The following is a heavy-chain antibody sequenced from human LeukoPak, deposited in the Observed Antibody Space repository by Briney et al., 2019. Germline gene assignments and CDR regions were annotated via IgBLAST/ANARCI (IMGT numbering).Heavy chain of an antibody. CDR2: ISYSGST. CDR1: GASISSGNYY. V-gene: IGHV4-30-4*01. J-gene: IGHJ5*02. D-gene: IGHD3-22*01. Sequence: SETLSPTCTVSGASISSGNYYWSWIRQPPGKGLEWIGYISYSGSTYYNPSLKSRISISVDTSNNQFSLELRSVTATDTAVYYCARRNYYDSNGYYLWGQGTLVAVS. CDR3: ARRNYYDSNGYYL.